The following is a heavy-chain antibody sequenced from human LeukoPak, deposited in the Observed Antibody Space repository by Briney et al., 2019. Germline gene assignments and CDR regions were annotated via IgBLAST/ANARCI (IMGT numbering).Heavy chain of an antibody. D-gene: IGHD3-3*01. Sequence: PSETLSLTCAVSGYSISSGYYWGWIRQPPGKGLEWIGYIYYSGSTYYNPSLKSRVTISVDTSKNQFSLKLSSVTAADTAVYYCARGGDFWSGYYTGIDYWGQGTLVTVSS. CDR3: ARGGDFWSGYYTGIDY. V-gene: IGHV4-30-4*08. CDR2: IYYSGST. J-gene: IGHJ4*02. CDR1: GYSISSGYY.